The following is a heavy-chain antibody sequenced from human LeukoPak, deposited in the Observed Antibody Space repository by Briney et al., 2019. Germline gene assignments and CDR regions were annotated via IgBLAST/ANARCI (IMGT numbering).Heavy chain of an antibody. CDR3: ARDYDILTGPSFYDY. J-gene: IGHJ4*02. CDR2: INHSGST. CDR1: GGSFSGYY. V-gene: IGHV4-34*01. Sequence: NPSETLSLTCAVYGGSFSGYYRSWIRQPPGKGLEWIGEINHSGSTNYNPSLKSRVTISVDTSKNQFSLKLSSVTAADTAVYYCARDYDILTGPSFYDYWGQGTLVTVSS. D-gene: IGHD3-9*01.